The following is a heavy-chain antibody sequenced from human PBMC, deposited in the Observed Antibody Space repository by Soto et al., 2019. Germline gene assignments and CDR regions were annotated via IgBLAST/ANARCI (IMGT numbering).Heavy chain of an antibody. CDR1: GGSISNFY. D-gene: IGHD6-19*01. CDR3: ARGGWSNDF. Sequence: QVQLQESGPGLVKPSETLSLTCTVSGGSISNFYWSWIRQPPGKGLEWIGYIYYSGSTNYNPSLKSRVTISVDTSKNQFSLRLSSVTAADTAVYYCARGGWSNDFWGQGTLVTVSS. J-gene: IGHJ4*02. V-gene: IGHV4-59*01. CDR2: IYYSGST.